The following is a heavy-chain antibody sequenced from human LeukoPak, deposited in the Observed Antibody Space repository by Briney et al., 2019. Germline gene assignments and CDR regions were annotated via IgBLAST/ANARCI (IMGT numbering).Heavy chain of an antibody. D-gene: IGHD3-10*01. Sequence: SETLSLTCTVSGGSISSYYWSWIRQPPGKGLEWIGYIYYSGSTNYNPSLKSRVTISVDTSKNQFSLKLSSVTAADTAVYYCARVAYGEDYFDYWGQGTLVTVSS. V-gene: IGHV4-59*01. CDR2: IYYSGST. CDR3: ARVAYGEDYFDY. CDR1: GGSISSYY. J-gene: IGHJ4*02.